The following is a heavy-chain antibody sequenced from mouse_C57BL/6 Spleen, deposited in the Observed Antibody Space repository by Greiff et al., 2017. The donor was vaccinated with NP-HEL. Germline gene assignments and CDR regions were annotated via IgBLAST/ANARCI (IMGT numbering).Heavy chain of an antibody. D-gene: IGHD4-1*02. CDR2: IYPGDGDT. J-gene: IGHJ2*01. CDR3: APQLGRDYFDY. CDR1: GYAFSSSW. Sequence: QVQLQQSGPELVKPGASVKISCKASGYAFSSSWMNWVKQRPGKGLEWIGRIYPGDGDTNYNGKFKGKATLTADKSSSTAYMQLSSLTSEDSAVYFCAPQLGRDYFDYWGQGTTLTVSS. V-gene: IGHV1-82*01.